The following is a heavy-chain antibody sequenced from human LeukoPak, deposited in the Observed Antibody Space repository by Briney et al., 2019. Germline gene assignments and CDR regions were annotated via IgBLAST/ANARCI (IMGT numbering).Heavy chain of an antibody. CDR3: ARVGVFGSSSSAEDAFDI. CDR1: GGSISSSSYY. Sequence: SETLSLTCTVSGGSISSSSYYWGWIRQPPGKGLEWIGSIYYSGSTYYNPSLKSRVTISVDTSKNQFSLKLSSVTAADTAVYYCARVGVFGSSSSAEDAFDIWGQGTMVTVSS. CDR2: IYYSGST. V-gene: IGHV4-39*07. D-gene: IGHD6-6*01. J-gene: IGHJ3*02.